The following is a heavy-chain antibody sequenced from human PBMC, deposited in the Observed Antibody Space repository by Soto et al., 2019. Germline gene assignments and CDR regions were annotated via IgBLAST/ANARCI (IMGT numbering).Heavy chain of an antibody. Sequence: EVQLLESGGGLVQPGGSLRLSCAASGLTFSSYAMTWVRQAPGMGLEWVSLISGGGDGTYYADSVKGRFTISRDNSKNTLYLQMSSLRADDSAVYFCARGSKDSYPGSRIFDFWGRGILVTVSS. CDR1: GLTFSSYA. CDR3: ARGSKDSYPGSRIFDF. V-gene: IGHV3-23*01. CDR2: ISGGGDGT. D-gene: IGHD3-10*01. J-gene: IGHJ4*02.